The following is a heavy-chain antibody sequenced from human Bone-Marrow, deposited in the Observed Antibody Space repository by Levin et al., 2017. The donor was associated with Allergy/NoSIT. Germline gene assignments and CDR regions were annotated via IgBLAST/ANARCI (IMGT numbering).Heavy chain of an antibody. CDR2: ISGSGGST. Sequence: PGASVKVSCAASGFTFSSYAMSWVRQAPGKGLEWVSAISGSGGSTYYADSVKGRFTISRDNSKNTLYLQMNSLRAEDTAVYYCAKVGGGYYDSSGYLPLDYWGQGTLVTVSS. V-gene: IGHV3-23*01. D-gene: IGHD3-22*01. J-gene: IGHJ4*02. CDR1: GFTFSSYA. CDR3: AKVGGGYYDSSGYLPLDY.